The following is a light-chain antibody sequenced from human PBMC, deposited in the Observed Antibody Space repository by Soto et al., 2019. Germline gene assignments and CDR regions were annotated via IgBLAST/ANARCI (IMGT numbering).Light chain of an antibody. CDR3: TAYAGSNFPVV. J-gene: IGLJ2*01. CDR2: DVT. CDR1: SSDIGSDNF. Sequence: QSALTQPPSASGSPGQSVTISCTGASSDIGSDNFVSWYQQHPDKAPKLLIYDVTQRPSGVPDRFSGSKSGNTASLTVSGLLAEDEADYHCTAYAGSNFPVVFGGGTKLTVL. V-gene: IGLV2-8*01.